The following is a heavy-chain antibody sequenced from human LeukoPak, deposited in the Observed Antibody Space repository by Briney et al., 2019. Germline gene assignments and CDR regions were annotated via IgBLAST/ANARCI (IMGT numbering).Heavy chain of an antibody. Sequence: SVKVSCKASGGTFSSYAISWVRQAPGQGLEWMGGIIPIFGTANYAQKFQGRVTITADKSTSTAYMELSSLRSEDTAVYYCARTLVVAAHFDYWGQGTLVTVSS. D-gene: IGHD2-15*01. J-gene: IGHJ4*02. CDR3: ARTLVVAAHFDY. CDR1: GGTFSSYA. V-gene: IGHV1-69*06. CDR2: IIPIFGTA.